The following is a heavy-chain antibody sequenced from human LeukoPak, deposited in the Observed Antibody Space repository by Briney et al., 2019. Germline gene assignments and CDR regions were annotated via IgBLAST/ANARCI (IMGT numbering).Heavy chain of an antibody. J-gene: IGHJ4*02. CDR3: AKGVVGAATEGVDY. V-gene: IGHV3-23*01. CDR2: ISGSDGST. Sequence: GGSLRLSCAASGFTFSSHVMSWVRQAPGKGLEWVSVISGSDGSTYYADSVKGRFTISRDNSKNTLYLQMNSLRAEDTAVYYCAKGVVGAATEGVDYWGQGTLVTVSS. D-gene: IGHD1-26*01. CDR1: GFTFSSHV.